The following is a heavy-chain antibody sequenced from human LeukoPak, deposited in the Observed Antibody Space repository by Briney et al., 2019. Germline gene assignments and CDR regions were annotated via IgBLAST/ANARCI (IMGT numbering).Heavy chain of an antibody. J-gene: IGHJ4*02. D-gene: IGHD4-17*01. CDR1: GFTFSDYS. Sequence: GGSLRLSCAASGFTFSDYSMNWVRQAPGKGLEYVSAINSNGGSTYYADSVKGRFTISRDNSKNTLYLQMSSLRAEDTAVYYCVKVKAPTVTTQPDYWGQGTLVTVSS. CDR2: INSNGGST. CDR3: VKVKAPTVTTQPDY. V-gene: IGHV3-64D*09.